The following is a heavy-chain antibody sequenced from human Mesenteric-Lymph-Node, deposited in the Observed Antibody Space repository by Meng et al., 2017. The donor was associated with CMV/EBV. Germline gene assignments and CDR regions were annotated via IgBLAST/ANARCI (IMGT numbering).Heavy chain of an antibody. D-gene: IGHD2-2*01. V-gene: IGHV3-30*04. J-gene: IGHJ4*02. CDR3: ARDVGGGYCSGTSCPWGYLDY. CDR2: ISYDGSNK. CDR1: GFTFSSYA. Sequence: GESLKISCAASGFTFSSYAMHWVRQAPGKGLEWVAVISYDGSNKYYADSVKGRFTISRDNSKHTLYVQMHSLRAEDTAVYYCARDVGGGYCSGTSCPWGYLDYWGQGTLVTVSS.